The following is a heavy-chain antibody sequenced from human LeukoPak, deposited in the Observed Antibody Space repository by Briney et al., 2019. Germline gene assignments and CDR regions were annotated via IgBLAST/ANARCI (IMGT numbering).Heavy chain of an antibody. J-gene: IGHJ4*02. V-gene: IGHV1-69*04. CDR2: IIPIFGIA. CDR3: ARDLYDSIHDY. D-gene: IGHD3-22*01. CDR1: GGTFSSYA. Sequence: SVKVSCKASGGTFSSYAISWVRQAPGQGLEWMGRIIPIFGIANCAQKFQGRVTITADKSTSTAYMELSSLRSEDTAVYYCARDLYDSIHDYWGQGTLVTVSS.